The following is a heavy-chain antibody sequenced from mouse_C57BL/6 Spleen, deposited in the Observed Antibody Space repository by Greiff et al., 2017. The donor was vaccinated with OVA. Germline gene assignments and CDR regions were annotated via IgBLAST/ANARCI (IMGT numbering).Heavy chain of an antibody. V-gene: IGHV5-9-1*02. CDR2: ISSGGDYI. CDR3: TRGGIYYGNPYAMDY. D-gene: IGHD2-1*01. Sequence: EVKLMESGEGLVKPGGSLKLSCAASGFTFSSYAMSWVRQTPEKRLEWVAYISSGGDYIYYADTVKGRFTISRDNARNTLYLQMSSLKSEDTAMYYCTRGGIYYGNPYAMDYWGQGTSVTVSS. J-gene: IGHJ4*01. CDR1: GFTFSSYA.